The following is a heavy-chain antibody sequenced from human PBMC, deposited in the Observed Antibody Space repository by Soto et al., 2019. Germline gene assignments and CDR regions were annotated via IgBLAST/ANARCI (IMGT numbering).Heavy chain of an antibody. CDR1: GFTFSTCS. J-gene: IGHJ5*02. CDR2: ISSTSSTI. CDR3: AGPVVPNANDWLDT. V-gene: IGHV3-48*01. Sequence: EVQLVESGGGLIQPGGSLRLSCAASGFTFSTCSMNWVRQAPGKGLEWVSYISSTSSTIYYEDSVKGLFTISRDNAKNSLYLQMNCLRAEDSAVYYCAGPVVPNANDWLDTWGQGTLVTVSS. D-gene: IGHD2-2*01.